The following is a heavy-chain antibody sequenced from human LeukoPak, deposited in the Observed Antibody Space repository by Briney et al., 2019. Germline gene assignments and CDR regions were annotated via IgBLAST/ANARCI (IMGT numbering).Heavy chain of an antibody. CDR2: IQDDESNK. Sequence: TGGSLRLSCAASGFIFSSFGMHWVRQAPGKGLEWVAFIQDDESNKFYADSVKGRFTISRDNSKNTLFLQMNSLRPEDTALYYCAKQMVERPHYHYMDVWGKGTTVTVSS. CDR1: GFIFSSFG. J-gene: IGHJ6*03. CDR3: AKQMVERPHYHYMDV. D-gene: IGHD2-15*01. V-gene: IGHV3-30*02.